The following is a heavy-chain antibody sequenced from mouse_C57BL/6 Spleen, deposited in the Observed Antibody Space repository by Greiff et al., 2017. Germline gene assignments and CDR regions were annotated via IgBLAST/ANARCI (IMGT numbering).Heavy chain of an antibody. Sequence: QVQLQQPGAELVKPGASVKMSCKASGYTFTSYWITWVKQRPGQGLEWIGDIYPGSGSTNYNEKFQSKATLTVDTSSSTAYMQLSSLTSADSAVXDCACGGLRPYYYAMDYWGQGTSVTVSS. CDR1: GYTFTSYW. CDR3: ACGGLRPYYYAMDY. CDR2: IYPGSGST. D-gene: IGHD2-4*01. J-gene: IGHJ4*01. V-gene: IGHV1-55*01.